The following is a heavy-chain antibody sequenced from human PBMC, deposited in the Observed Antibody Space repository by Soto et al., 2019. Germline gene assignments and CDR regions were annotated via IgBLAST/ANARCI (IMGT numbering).Heavy chain of an antibody. J-gene: IGHJ3*02. CDR3: ASTTVVTPHAFDI. Sequence: QVQLQESGPGLVKPSQTLSLTCTVSGGSISSGDYYWSWIRQPPGKGLEWIGYIYYSGSTYYNPSLRSRVTISVDTSKNQFSLKLSSVTAADTAVYYCASTTVVTPHAFDIWGQGTMVTVSS. V-gene: IGHV4-30-4*01. CDR1: GGSISSGDYY. CDR2: IYYSGST. D-gene: IGHD4-17*01.